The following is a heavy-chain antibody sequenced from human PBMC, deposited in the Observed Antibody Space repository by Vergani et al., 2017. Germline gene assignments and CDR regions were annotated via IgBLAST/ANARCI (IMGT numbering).Heavy chain of an antibody. Sequence: QVQLVESGGGVVQPGRSLRLSCAASGFTFSSYGMHWVRQAPGKGLEWVAVIWYDGSNKYYADSVKGRFTISRDNSKNTLYLQMNSLRAEDTALYYCAKDLVSSSSVAFDIWGQGTMVTVSS. V-gene: IGHV3-33*06. D-gene: IGHD6-6*01. CDR2: IWYDGSNK. CDR3: AKDLVSSSSVAFDI. J-gene: IGHJ3*02. CDR1: GFTFSSYG.